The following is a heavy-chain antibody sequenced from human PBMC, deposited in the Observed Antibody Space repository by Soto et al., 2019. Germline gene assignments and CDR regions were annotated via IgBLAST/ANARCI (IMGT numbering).Heavy chain of an antibody. J-gene: IGHJ4*02. Sequence: PGGSLRLSCAASGFTFSSYAMSWVRQAPGKGLEWVSAISGSGGSTYYADSVKGRFTISRDNSKNTLYLQMNSLRAEDTAVYYCAKDPGLYDSSGYYYDYWGQGTLVTVSS. D-gene: IGHD3-22*01. CDR1: GFTFSSYA. V-gene: IGHV3-23*01. CDR2: ISGSGGST. CDR3: AKDPGLYDSSGYYYDY.